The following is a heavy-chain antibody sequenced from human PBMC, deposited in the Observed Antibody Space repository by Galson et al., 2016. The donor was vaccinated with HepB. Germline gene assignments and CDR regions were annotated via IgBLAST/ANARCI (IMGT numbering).Heavy chain of an antibody. Sequence: SLRLSCAASGFTFSSYAMSWARQAPGKGLEWVSSISGRGYNTYYADSVTGRFTISRDNSKNTLYLQMTSLRAEDTAVYYCAKSQPGYSSGWYTLPIDAFDIWGQGTMVTVSS. CDR1: GFTFSSYA. CDR2: ISGRGYNT. J-gene: IGHJ3*02. CDR3: AKSQPGYSSGWYTLPIDAFDI. D-gene: IGHD6-19*01. V-gene: IGHV3-23*01.